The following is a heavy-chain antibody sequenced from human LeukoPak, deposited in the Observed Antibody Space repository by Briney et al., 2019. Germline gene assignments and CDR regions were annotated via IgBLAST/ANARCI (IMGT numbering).Heavy chain of an antibody. V-gene: IGHV4-31*03. J-gene: IGHJ6*03. CDR3: AREVIAAAGSDTYYYYYYMDV. Sequence: PSQTLSLTCIVSGGSISSGGYYWSWIRQHPGKGLEWIGYIYYSGSTYYNPSLKSRVTISVDTSKNQSSLKLSSVTAADTAVYYCAREVIAAAGSDTYYYYYYMDVWGKGTTVTVSS. CDR2: IYYSGST. D-gene: IGHD6-13*01. CDR1: GGSISSGGYY.